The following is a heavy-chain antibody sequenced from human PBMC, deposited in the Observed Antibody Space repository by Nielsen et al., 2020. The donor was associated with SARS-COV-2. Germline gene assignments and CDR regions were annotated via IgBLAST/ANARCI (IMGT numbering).Heavy chain of an antibody. D-gene: IGHD5-24*01. J-gene: IGHJ6*03. Sequence: GESLKISCAASGFTFSSYGMHWVRQAPGKGLEWAAVISYNGISNYYAHSVRGRFTISRDNSKNTIFLQVDSLRSDDSAVYYCAKGGVRGDGFYLHMDVWGKGTTVTVSS. CDR3: AKGGVRGDGFYLHMDV. V-gene: IGHV3-30*18. CDR2: ISYNGISN. CDR1: GFTFSSYG.